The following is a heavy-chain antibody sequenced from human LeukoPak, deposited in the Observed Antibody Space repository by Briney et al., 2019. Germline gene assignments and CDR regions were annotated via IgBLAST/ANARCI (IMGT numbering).Heavy chain of an antibody. V-gene: IGHV1-69*04. D-gene: IGHD3/OR15-3a*01. Sequence: SVKVSCKSSGGPFNNYAINWVRQAPGQGLEWMGRIIPSLNRANYAQIRVTITADKSTATAYMELSGLRYEDTAVYYCARRTDHVDDAFDVWGQGTVLAVSS. J-gene: IGHJ3*01. CDR2: IIPSLNRA. CDR3: ARRTDHVDDAFDV. CDR1: GGPFNNYA.